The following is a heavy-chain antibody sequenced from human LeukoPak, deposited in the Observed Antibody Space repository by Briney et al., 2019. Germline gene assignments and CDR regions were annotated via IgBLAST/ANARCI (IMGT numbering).Heavy chain of an antibody. D-gene: IGHD6-19*01. J-gene: IGHJ4*02. CDR1: GFTFSSYS. CDR2: ISSSSSYI. Sequence: GGSLRLSCAASGFTFSSYSMNWVRQAPGRGLEWVSSISSSSSYIYYADSVKGRFTISRDNAKNSLYLQMNSLRAEDTAVYYCARERVAGLFDYWGQGTLVTVSS. V-gene: IGHV3-21*01. CDR3: ARERVAGLFDY.